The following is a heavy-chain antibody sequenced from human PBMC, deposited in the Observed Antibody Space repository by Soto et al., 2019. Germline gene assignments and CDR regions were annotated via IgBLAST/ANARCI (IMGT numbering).Heavy chain of an antibody. D-gene: IGHD3-16*01. CDR1: GGSISSYY. V-gene: IGHV4-59*08. CDR3: ASLDGEMGDYPWVDL. J-gene: IGHJ3*01. Sequence: SETLSLTCTVSGGSISSYYWSWIRQPPGKGLEWIGYIYYSGSTNYNPSLKSRVTISVDTSKNQFPLKLSSVTAADTAEYYCASLDGEMGDYPWVDLWGQGTMVTVSS. CDR2: IYYSGST.